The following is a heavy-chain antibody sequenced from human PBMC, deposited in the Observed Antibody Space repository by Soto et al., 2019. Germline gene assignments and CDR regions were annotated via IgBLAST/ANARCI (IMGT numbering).Heavy chain of an antibody. CDR1: GFTFSSYG. Sequence: PGGSLRPSCAASGFTFSSYGMHWVRQAPGKGLEWVAVISYDGSNKYYADSVKGRFTISRDNSKNTLYLQMNSLRAEDMAVYYCAKGEDSSGYYRNADFDYWGQGTLVTVSS. D-gene: IGHD3-22*01. J-gene: IGHJ4*02. V-gene: IGHV3-30*18. CDR2: ISYDGSNK. CDR3: AKGEDSSGYYRNADFDY.